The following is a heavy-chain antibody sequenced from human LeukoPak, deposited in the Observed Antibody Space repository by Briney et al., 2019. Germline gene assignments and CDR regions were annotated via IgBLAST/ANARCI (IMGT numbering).Heavy chain of an antibody. CDR1: GGSISSTGYY. J-gene: IGHJ3*02. CDR2: IYHAGST. V-gene: IGHV4-30-2*01. D-gene: IGHD3-3*02. Sequence: PSQTLSLTCTVSGGSISSTGYYWGWIRQPPGKGLEWIGYIYHAGSTYYNPSLKSRVTISVDTSKNQFSLKLSSVTAADTAVYYCARHSFLVLGGPESAFDIWGQGTMVTVSS. CDR3: ARHSFLVLGGPESAFDI.